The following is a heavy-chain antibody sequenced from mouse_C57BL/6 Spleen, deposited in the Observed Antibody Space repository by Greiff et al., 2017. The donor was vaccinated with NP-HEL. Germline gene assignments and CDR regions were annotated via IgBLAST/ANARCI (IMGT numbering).Heavy chain of an antibody. Sequence: EVQLQESGPELVKPGDSVKISCKASGYSFTGYFMNWVMQSHGKSLEWIGRINPYNGDTFYNQKFKGKATLTVDKSSSTAHMELRSLTSEDSAVYYCARSEVWDYYGSSYDYAMDYWGQGTSVTVSS. CDR1: GYSFTGYF. V-gene: IGHV1-20*01. J-gene: IGHJ4*01. CDR2: INPYNGDT. D-gene: IGHD1-1*01. CDR3: ARSEVWDYYGSSYDYAMDY.